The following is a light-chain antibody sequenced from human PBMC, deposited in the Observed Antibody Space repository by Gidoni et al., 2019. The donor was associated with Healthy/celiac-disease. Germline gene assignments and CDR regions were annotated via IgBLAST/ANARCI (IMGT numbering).Light chain of an antibody. Sequence: DIQMTQSPSSLSASVADRVTITCRASQSIRSYLNWYQQKPGKAPKLLIYAASSLQRVVPSRFSGSGSGTDFTLTISNLQPEDFATYYCQQSYSTPRTFXQXTKVEIK. CDR2: AAS. J-gene: IGKJ1*01. CDR3: QQSYSTPRT. CDR1: QSIRSY. V-gene: IGKV1-39*01.